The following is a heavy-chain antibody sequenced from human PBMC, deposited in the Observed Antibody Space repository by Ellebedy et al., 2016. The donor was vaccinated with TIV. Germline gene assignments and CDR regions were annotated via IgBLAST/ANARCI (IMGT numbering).Heavy chain of an antibody. D-gene: IGHD6-13*01. Sequence: PSETLSLTCAVSGDNVSSNIAAWNWIRQSPSRGLEWLGRTYYRSKWYNDYASSVKSRITIKPDTSKNQFTLHLNSVTPEDTAVYYCARDLGVAAAVPKVAFDNWGQGTLVTVSS. V-gene: IGHV6-1*01. CDR2: TYYRSKWYN. CDR1: GDNVSSNIAA. J-gene: IGHJ4*02. CDR3: ARDLGVAAAVPKVAFDN.